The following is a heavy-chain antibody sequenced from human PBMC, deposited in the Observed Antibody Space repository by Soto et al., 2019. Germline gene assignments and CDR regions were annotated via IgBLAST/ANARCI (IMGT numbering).Heavy chain of an antibody. CDR2: IYSGGST. J-gene: IGHJ6*02. CDR3: ARKLTGSYYYYYGMDV. Sequence: GGSLRLSCAASGFTVSSNYMSWVRQAPGKGLEWVSVIYSGGSTYYADSVKGRFTISRDNSKNTLYLQMNSLRAEDTAVYYCARKLTGSYYYYYGMDVWGQGTTVTAP. V-gene: IGHV3-53*01. CDR1: GFTVSSNY. D-gene: IGHD3-9*01.